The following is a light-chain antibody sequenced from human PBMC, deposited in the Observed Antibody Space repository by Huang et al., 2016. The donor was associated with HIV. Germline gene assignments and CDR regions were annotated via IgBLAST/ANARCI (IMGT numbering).Light chain of an antibody. V-gene: IGKV1-9*01. J-gene: IGKJ3*01. CDR3: QQLSAYPLS. Sequence: QLTQSPSSLSASIGDGVTIACRASHDINTYLALYQQKPGRAPKLLIYDASTLQTGVPSSFRGFGSGTAFSLTITSLQPDDFAVYYCQQLSAYPLSFGPGTTVD. CDR1: HDINTY. CDR2: DAS.